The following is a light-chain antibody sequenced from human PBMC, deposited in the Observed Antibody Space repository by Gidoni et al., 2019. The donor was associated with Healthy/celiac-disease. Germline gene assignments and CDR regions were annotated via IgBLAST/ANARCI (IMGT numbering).Light chain of an antibody. J-gene: IGKJ1*01. Sequence: EIVMTQSPATLSVSPGERATLSCRASQSVSSNFAWYQQKPGQAPRLLIYGSSTRPTGIPARFSGSGSGTEFTLTISILQSEDFAVYYCQQYNNWPPWTFGQGTKVEIK. CDR3: QQYNNWPPWT. CDR1: QSVSSN. V-gene: IGKV3-15*01. CDR2: GSS.